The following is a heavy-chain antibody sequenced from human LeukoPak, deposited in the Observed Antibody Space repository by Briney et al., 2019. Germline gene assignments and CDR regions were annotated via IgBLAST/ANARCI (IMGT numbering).Heavy chain of an antibody. CDR2: INPSGGST. Sequence: ASVKVSCKASGYTFSSYYMHWVRQAPGQGLEWMGIINPSGGSTSYAQKFQGRITMTRDTSTSTVYMELSSLRSEDTAVYYCARAFSSGPAGYWGQGTLVTVSS. CDR3: ARAFSSGPAGY. D-gene: IGHD6-19*01. J-gene: IGHJ4*02. V-gene: IGHV1-46*01. CDR1: GYTFSSYY.